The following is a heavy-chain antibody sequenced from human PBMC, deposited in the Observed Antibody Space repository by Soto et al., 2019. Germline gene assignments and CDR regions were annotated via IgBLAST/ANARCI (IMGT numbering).Heavy chain of an antibody. V-gene: IGHV3-7*05. CDR3: ARRRSCSSWSAFDI. Sequence: EEQLVESGGGLVQPGGSLRLSCAASGFTFSSHWMSWVRQAPGKGLEWVANIKQDGSEKYYVDSVKGRFTISRDNAKNSLYLQMNSLRAEDTAVFYCARRRSCSSWSAFDIWGQGTMVTVSS. D-gene: IGHD6-13*01. J-gene: IGHJ3*02. CDR2: IKQDGSEK. CDR1: GFTFSSHW.